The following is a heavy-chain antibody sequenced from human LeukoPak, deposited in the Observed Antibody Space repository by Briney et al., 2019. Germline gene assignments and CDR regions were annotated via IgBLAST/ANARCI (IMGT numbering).Heavy chain of an antibody. CDR2: INPNSGDT. CDR3: ARGPRLIAAAGGDY. J-gene: IGHJ4*02. D-gene: IGHD6-13*01. V-gene: IGHV1-2*06. Sequence: GASVKVSCKASGYTFTGYHMHWVRQAPGQGLEWMGRINPNSGDTNYAQKFQGRVTMTRDTSISTAYMELSRLRSDDTAVYYCARGPRLIAAAGGDYWGQGTLVTVSS. CDR1: GYTFTGYH.